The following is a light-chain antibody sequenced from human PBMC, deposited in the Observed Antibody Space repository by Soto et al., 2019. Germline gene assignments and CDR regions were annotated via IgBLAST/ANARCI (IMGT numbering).Light chain of an antibody. CDR1: QSVSSSY. Sequence: EIVLTQSPGTLSLSPGERATLSCRASQSVSSSYLAWYQQKPGQAPRLLTYGASSRATGIPDRFSGSGSGTDFTLTISRLEPEDFAVYYCQQYGSSTWTSGQGTK. CDR3: QQYGSSTWT. CDR2: GAS. V-gene: IGKV3-20*01. J-gene: IGKJ1*01.